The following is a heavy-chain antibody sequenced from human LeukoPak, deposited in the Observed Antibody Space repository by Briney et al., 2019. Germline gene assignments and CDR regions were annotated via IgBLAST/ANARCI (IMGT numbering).Heavy chain of an antibody. CDR1: GFTFSSYS. V-gene: IGHV3-21*01. CDR3: ARDQGRYCSGGXCSLXDY. Sequence: PGGSLRLSCAASGFTFSSYSMNWVRQAPGKGLEWVSSISGSGSYIYYADSLKGRFTISRHNAKNSLYLQMNSLRAEDTAVYYCARDQGRYCSGGXCSLXDYXXQGTLVTVSS. D-gene: IGHD2-15*01. CDR2: ISGSGSYI. J-gene: IGHJ4*02.